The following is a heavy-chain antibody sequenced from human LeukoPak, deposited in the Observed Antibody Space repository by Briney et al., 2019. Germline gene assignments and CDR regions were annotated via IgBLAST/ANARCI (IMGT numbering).Heavy chain of an antibody. CDR2: INHSGST. CDR1: GGSFSGYY. CDR3: ARLWRAAIDY. V-gene: IGHV4-34*01. D-gene: IGHD1-1*01. J-gene: IGHJ4*02. Sequence: SETLSLTCAVYGGSFSGYYWSWIRQPPGKGLEWIGEINHSGSTNYNPSLKSRVTISVDTSKNQFSLKLTSVTAADTAVYFCARLWRAAIDYGGQGTLVAVSS.